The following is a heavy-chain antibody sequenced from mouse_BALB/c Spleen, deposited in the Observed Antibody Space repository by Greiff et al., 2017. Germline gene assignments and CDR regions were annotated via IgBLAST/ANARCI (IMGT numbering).Heavy chain of an antibody. J-gene: IGHJ4*01. D-gene: IGHD1-1*01. CDR1: GFTFSSYT. CDR3: AKSTTGDYYAMDY. V-gene: IGHV5-12-2*01. Sequence: EVQLVESGGGLVQPGGSLKLSCAASGFTFSSYTMSWVRQTPEKRLEWVAYISNGGGSTYYPDTVKGRFTISRDNAKNTLYLQMSSLKSEDTAMYYCAKSTTGDYYAMDYWGQGTSVTVSS. CDR2: ISNGGGST.